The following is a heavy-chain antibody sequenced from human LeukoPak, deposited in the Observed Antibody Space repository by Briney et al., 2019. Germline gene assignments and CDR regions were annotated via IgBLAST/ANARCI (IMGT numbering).Heavy chain of an antibody. J-gene: IGHJ3*02. CDR3: ARVGYSSGWYGGAFDI. D-gene: IGHD6-19*01. CDR1: GFTFSSYA. CDR2: ISYDGSNK. Sequence: GGSLRLSCAASGFTFSSYAMHWVRQAPGKGLEWVAVISYDGSNKYYADSVKGRFTISRDNSKNTLYLQMNSLRAEDTAVYYCARVGYSSGWYGGAFDIWGQGTMVTVSS. V-gene: IGHV3-30*04.